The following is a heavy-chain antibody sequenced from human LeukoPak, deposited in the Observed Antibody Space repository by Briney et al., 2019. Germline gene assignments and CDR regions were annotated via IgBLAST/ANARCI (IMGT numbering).Heavy chain of an antibody. CDR3: ARGPYYYDSSGYSFDY. CDR1: GGSISSYY. J-gene: IGHJ4*02. Sequence: PSETLSLTCTVSGGSISSYYWSWIRQPPGKGLGWVGDIYYSGSTNYNPSLKSRVTISVDTSKNQFSLKLSSVTAADTAVYYCARGPYYYDSSGYSFDYWGQGTLVTVSS. CDR2: IYYSGST. V-gene: IGHV4-59*01. D-gene: IGHD3-22*01.